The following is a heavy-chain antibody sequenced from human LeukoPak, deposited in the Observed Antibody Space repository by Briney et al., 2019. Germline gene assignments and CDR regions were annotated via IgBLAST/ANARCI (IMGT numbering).Heavy chain of an antibody. V-gene: IGHV1-18*01. Sequence: GASVKVSCKASGYTFTSYGISWVRQAPGQGLEWMGWISAYNGNTNYAQKLQGRVTMTTDTSTSTAYVELRSLRSDDTAVYYCARDGYCSSTSCYASDYWGQGTLVTVSS. J-gene: IGHJ4*02. CDR1: GYTFTSYG. CDR2: ISAYNGNT. CDR3: ARDGYCSSTSCYASDY. D-gene: IGHD2-2*03.